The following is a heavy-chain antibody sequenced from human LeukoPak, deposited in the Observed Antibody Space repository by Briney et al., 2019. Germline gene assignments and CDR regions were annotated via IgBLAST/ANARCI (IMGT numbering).Heavy chain of an antibody. D-gene: IGHD6-13*01. CDR3: ARVSSSWDYYFDY. CDR2: INHSGST. V-gene: IGHV4-34*01. CDR1: GGSFSGYY. J-gene: IGHJ4*02. Sequence: SETLSLTCAVYGGSFSGYYWSWIRQPPGKGLEWIGEINHSGSTNYNPSLKSRVTISVDTSKNQFSLKLGSVTAADTAVYYCARVSSSWDYYFDYWGQGTLVTVSS.